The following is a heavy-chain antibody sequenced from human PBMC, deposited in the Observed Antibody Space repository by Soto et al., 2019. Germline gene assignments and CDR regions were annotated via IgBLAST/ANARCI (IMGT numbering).Heavy chain of an antibody. Sequence: QVQLQESGPGLGKPSESLSLTCAVSGGSISSYYWSWIRQPPGKGLEWIGDIYYSGATNYNPSLKGRVTIPVATSKNQFSLRLTSVTAADTAVYYWARSRYTSGWWTPPFDYWGQGNLVTLSP. D-gene: IGHD6-19*01. CDR2: IYYSGAT. CDR3: ARSRYTSGWWTPPFDY. CDR1: GGSISSYY. J-gene: IGHJ4*02. V-gene: IGHV4-59*01.